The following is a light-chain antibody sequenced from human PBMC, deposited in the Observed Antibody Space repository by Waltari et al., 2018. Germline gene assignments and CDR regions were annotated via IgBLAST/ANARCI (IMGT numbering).Light chain of an antibody. Sequence: DIQMTQSPSSLSASVGDRVTITCRASQSLGAFLNWYQQKPGKAPNLLIYAASKLQSGVPSRFSGSGSGTDFTLSINSLQPEDFATYYCQQSYNTPYTFGQGTKLDIK. J-gene: IGKJ2*01. CDR3: QQSYNTPYT. CDR2: AAS. V-gene: IGKV1-39*01. CDR1: QSLGAF.